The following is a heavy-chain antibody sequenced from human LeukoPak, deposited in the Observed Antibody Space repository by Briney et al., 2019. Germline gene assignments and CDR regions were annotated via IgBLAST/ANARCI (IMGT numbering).Heavy chain of an antibody. D-gene: IGHD3-22*01. V-gene: IGHV3-23*01. Sequence: GGSLRLSCADSGFTFSSSAMSWVRQVPGKGLEWVSGISASGGSTNYADSVRGRFTISRDNSKNTLYLQMNSLRAEDTAVYYCAKTYYYDSSGFDYWGQGTLVTVSS. CDR3: AKTYYYDSSGFDY. CDR1: GFTFSSSA. J-gene: IGHJ4*02. CDR2: ISASGGST.